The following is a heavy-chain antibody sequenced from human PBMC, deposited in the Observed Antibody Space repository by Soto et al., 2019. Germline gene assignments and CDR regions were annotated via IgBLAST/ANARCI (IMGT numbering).Heavy chain of an antibody. V-gene: IGHV1-69*14. CDR3: VRVVAIPGYPDN. CDR1: GATFSSYA. CDR2: IVPTVDTS. D-gene: IGHD5-12*01. J-gene: IGHJ4*02. Sequence: QVQLVQSGAEVRQPASSVKVSCKTSGATFSSYAITWVRQAPGQGLEWMGGIVPTVDTSTYAQKFQGRVTITADKFTHTVYMEPSSLTSDDTAVYYCVRVVAIPGYPDNWGQGTLVTVSS.